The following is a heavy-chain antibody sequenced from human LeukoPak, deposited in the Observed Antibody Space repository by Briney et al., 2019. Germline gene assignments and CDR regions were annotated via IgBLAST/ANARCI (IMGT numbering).Heavy chain of an antibody. CDR2: MNPNSGNT. D-gene: IGHD3-10*01. CDR1: GYTFTSYD. V-gene: IGHV1-8*01. CDR3: ARRYYYGSGSYYNVALRY. Sequence: ASVKVSCKASGYTFTSYDINWVRQATGQGLEWMGWMNPNSGNTGYAQKFQGRVTMTRNISISTAYMELSSLRSEDTAVYYCARRYYYGSGSYYNVALRYWGQGTLVTVSS. J-gene: IGHJ1*01.